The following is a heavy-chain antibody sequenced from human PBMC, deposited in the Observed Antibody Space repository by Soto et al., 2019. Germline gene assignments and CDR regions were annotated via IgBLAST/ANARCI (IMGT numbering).Heavy chain of an antibody. D-gene: IGHD6-13*01. CDR2: IYYSGST. CDR1: GGSISSSSYY. V-gene: IGHV4-39*01. CDR3: ARLGVGAAAGTKDAFDI. J-gene: IGHJ3*02. Sequence: QLQLQESGPGLVKPSETLSLTCTVSGGSISSSSYYWGWIRQPPGKGLEWIGSIYYSGSTYYNLSLKSRVTISVDTSKNQFSLKLSSVTAADTAVYYCARLGVGAAAGTKDAFDIWGQGTMVTVSS.